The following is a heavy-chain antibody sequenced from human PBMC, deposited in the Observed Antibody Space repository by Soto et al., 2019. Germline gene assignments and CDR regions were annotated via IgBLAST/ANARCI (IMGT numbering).Heavy chain of an antibody. D-gene: IGHD5-18*01. J-gene: IGHJ4*02. CDR3: AKDREYSYGIFDS. CDR1: AFTFSSYA. V-gene: IGHV3-23*01. Sequence: PGGSLRLSCAASAFTFSSYAMSWVRQAPGKGLEWVSAISGSGTYTYYADSVKGRFTISRDNSKNTLYLQMNSLRAEDTAIYFCAKDREYSYGIFDSWGQGTLVTVSS. CDR2: ISGSGTYT.